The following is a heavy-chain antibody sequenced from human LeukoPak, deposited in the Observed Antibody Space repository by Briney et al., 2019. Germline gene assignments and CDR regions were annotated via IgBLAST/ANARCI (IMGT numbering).Heavy chain of an antibody. V-gene: IGHV1-2*02. CDR2: INPNSGGT. CDR1: GYTFTGYY. J-gene: IGHJ4*02. Sequence: GASVKVSCKASGYTFTGYYMHRVRQAPGQGLEWLGWINPNSGGTNYAQKFQGRVTMTRDTSISTAYMELSRLRSDDTAVYYCARDSGITIFGVVMDLFDYWGQGTLVTVSS. D-gene: IGHD3-3*01. CDR3: ARDSGITIFGVVMDLFDY.